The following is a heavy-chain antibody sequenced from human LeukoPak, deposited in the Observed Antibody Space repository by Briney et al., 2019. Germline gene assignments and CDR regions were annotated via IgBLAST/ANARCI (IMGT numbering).Heavy chain of an antibody. D-gene: IGHD2-15*01. CDR1: GDSINDHY. J-gene: IGHJ6*03. Sequence: SETLSLTCTVSGDSINDHYWSWIRRPPGEGLEWIGYIHSSVSTNYNPSLKSRVTISIDTSKSQFSLKLASVTAADTGVYYCARQTCRGATCYRVDQYYYMDVWGKGTTVTVSS. CDR2: IHSSVST. V-gene: IGHV4-4*09. CDR3: ARQTCRGATCYRVDQYYYMDV.